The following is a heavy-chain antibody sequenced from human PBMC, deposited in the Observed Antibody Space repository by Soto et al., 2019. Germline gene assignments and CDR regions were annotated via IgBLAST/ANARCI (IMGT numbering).Heavy chain of an antibody. J-gene: IGHJ6*02. Sequence: QVHLVQSGAEVRKPGASVKVSCKTSGYTFSKFGISWVRQAPGQGLQWMGWITAFNGNTDYEERFQGRVTMTTDTSTSAGDMELGKRRSDDTAVYYCARDLGGVEVPGATRADVGGQGTTVTGSS. D-gene: IGHD2-15*01. CDR2: ITAFNGNT. V-gene: IGHV1-18*01. CDR1: GYTFSKFG. CDR3: ARDLGGVEVPGATRADV.